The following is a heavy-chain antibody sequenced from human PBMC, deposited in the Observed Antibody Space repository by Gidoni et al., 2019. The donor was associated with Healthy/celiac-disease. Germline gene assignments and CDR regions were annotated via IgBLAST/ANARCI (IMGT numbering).Heavy chain of an antibody. CDR1: PGSLSGYS. V-gene: IGHV4-34*01. J-gene: IGHJ6*02. Sequence: QVQLQQCGAGMLTPSETLSLTCAVYPGSLSGYSWSCIRRPPGKGLEWIGEIKHSGSTNYNPSLKSRVTISVDTSKNQFSLKLSSVTAADTAVYYCARVKWNDFWSGYYNYYYYGMDVWGQGTTVTVSS. CDR2: IKHSGST. CDR3: ARVKWNDFWSGYYNYYYYGMDV. D-gene: IGHD3-3*01.